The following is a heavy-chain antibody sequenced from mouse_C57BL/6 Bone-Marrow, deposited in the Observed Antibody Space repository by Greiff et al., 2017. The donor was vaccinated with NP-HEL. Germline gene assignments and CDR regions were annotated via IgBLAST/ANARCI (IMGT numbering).Heavy chain of an antibody. CDR2: IDPSDSYT. J-gene: IGHJ4*01. V-gene: IGHV1-69*01. D-gene: IGHD4-1*01. Sequence: QVQLQQPGAELVMPGASVKLSCKASGYTFTSYWMHWVKQRPGQGLEWIGEIDPSDSYTNYNQKFKGKSTLTVDKSSSTAYMQLSSLTSEDSAVYYCARWGLGYDMDYWGQGTSVTVSS. CDR3: ARWGLGYDMDY. CDR1: GYTFTSYW.